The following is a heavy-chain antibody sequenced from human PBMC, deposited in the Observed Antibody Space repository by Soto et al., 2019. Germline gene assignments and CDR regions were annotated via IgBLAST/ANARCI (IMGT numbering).Heavy chain of an antibody. CDR3: ARERDGSSWSSAESLQY. V-gene: IGHV1-18*01. J-gene: IGHJ1*01. Sequence: QVHLVQSGAEVKKPGASVKVSCKASGYIFSNYGISWVRQAPGQEREWMGWISSYNANTYYAQKCQGRVTMTTDTSTSTAYMELRSLRSDDTAVFYCARERDGSSWSSAESLQYWGQGTLVTVSS. D-gene: IGHD6-13*01. CDR2: ISSYNANT. CDR1: GYIFSNYG.